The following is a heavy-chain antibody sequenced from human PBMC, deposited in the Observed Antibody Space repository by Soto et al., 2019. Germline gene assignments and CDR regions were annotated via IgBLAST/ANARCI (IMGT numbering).Heavy chain of an antibody. V-gene: IGHV1-18*01. J-gene: IGHJ6*02. CDR3: ALGTMEVIDYYRMDV. Sequence: QVQLVQSGAEVKKPGASVKVSCKASGYTFTSYGISWVRQAPGQGLDRLGWISAYNGNTNYAQKLQGRVTITTDSPTSTANMELRSIRYDDTAVYYCALGTMEVIDYYRMDVWGQGTTVTVSS. CDR2: ISAYNGNT. D-gene: IGHD3-10*01. CDR1: GYTFTSYG.